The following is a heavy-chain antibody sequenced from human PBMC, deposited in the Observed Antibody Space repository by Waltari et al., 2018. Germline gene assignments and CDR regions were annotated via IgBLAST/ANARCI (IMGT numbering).Heavy chain of an antibody. D-gene: IGHD5-12*01. CDR1: GHHSSGDS. CDR2: ISPNRGTT. V-gene: IGHV1-2*06. J-gene: IGHJ5*02. CDR3: ATIGWEMATISGPSGGS. Sequence: VHLVQSGAEVKEPGASVKVSCKASGHHSSGDSIHVVRQAPGQGLEWMGRISPNRGTTNYAQKFQGRVTMTRDTSISTAYMEVNRLRSDDTAVYYCATIGWEMATISGPSGGSWGQGTLVTVSS.